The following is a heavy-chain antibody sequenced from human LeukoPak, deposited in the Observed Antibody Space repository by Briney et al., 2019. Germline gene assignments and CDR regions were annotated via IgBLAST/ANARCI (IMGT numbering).Heavy chain of an antibody. CDR2: ISSSSSTI. V-gene: IGHV3-48*04. CDR1: GFTFSSYS. Sequence: PGGSLRLSCAASGFTFSSYSMNWVRQAPGKGLEWVSYISSSSSTIYYADSVKGRFTISRDNAKNSLYLQMNSLRAEDTAVYYCAKGAKGSGWAFTFDYWGQGTLVTVSS. CDR3: AKGAKGSGWAFTFDY. D-gene: IGHD6-19*01. J-gene: IGHJ4*02.